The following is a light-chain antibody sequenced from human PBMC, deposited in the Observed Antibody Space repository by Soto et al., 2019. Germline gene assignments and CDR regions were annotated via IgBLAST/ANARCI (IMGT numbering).Light chain of an antibody. V-gene: IGKV3-15*01. CDR1: QSVSSN. J-gene: IGKJ1*01. CDR3: QQYNNWPGT. Sequence: EIVMTQSPATLSVSPGERATLSCRASQSVSSNLAWYQQKPGQAPRLLIYGASTRATGIPARFSGSGSGTQFTLTFRSLQSEDFAVYYCQQYNNWPGTFGQGTKV. CDR2: GAS.